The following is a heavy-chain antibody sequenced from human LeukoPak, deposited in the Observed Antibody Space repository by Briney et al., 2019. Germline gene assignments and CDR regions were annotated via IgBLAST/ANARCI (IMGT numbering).Heavy chain of an antibody. CDR1: GFTFTNYW. CDR2: IKQDGSDR. Sequence: GGSLRLSCAASGFTFTNYWMSWVRQAPGTGLEWVANIKQDGSDRNYVTSVRGRFTISRDNAESSLYLQMNSLRVEDTAVYYCVRNLAVAGTCFDSWGQGTLVTVSS. V-gene: IGHV3-7*03. D-gene: IGHD6-19*01. CDR3: VRNLAVAGTCFDS. J-gene: IGHJ4*02.